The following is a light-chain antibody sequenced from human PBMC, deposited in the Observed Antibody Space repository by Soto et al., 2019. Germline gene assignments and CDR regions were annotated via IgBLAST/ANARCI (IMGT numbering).Light chain of an antibody. CDR1: QSVSSSY. Sequence: EIVLTQSPGTLSLSPGERDTLSCRASQSVSSSYLAWYQQKLGQAPRLLIYGASSRATGIPDRFSGSGSGTDFTLTISRLEPEDFAVYYCQQYGSSPQTFGQGTKVDIK. J-gene: IGKJ1*01. CDR3: QQYGSSPQT. V-gene: IGKV3-20*01. CDR2: GAS.